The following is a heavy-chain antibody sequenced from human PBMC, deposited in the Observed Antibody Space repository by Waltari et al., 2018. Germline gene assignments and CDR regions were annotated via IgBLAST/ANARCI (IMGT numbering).Heavy chain of an antibody. Sequence: QVQLQESGPGLVKPSETLSLNCTVSGGSISGYYWSWIRQPPGKGRAGIGYIYYSGSTKLNPALKSRVTMSVDTSKNQVSLRLSSVSAADTAVYYCARQPPATATFDIWGQGTMVTVSS. CDR2: IYYSGST. V-gene: IGHV4-59*01. D-gene: IGHD2-15*01. J-gene: IGHJ3*02. CDR3: ARQPPATATFDI. CDR1: GGSISGYY.